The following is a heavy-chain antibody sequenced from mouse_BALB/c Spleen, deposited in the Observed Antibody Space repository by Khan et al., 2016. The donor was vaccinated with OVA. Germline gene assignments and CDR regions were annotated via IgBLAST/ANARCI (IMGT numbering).Heavy chain of an antibody. CDR2: ISSTGST. D-gene: IGHD2-12*01. Sequence: EVQLQESGPGLVKPSQSLSLTCTVTGYSITSDYAWNWIRQFPGNKLEWMCYISSTGSTSYNPSFKSRISITRDTSKNQFFLQLKTVTTEDTATYNCSRSLYYSYGYALDCWGRGTSVTVSS. CDR3: SRSLYYSYGYALDC. V-gene: IGHV3-2*02. J-gene: IGHJ4*01. CDR1: GYSITSDYA.